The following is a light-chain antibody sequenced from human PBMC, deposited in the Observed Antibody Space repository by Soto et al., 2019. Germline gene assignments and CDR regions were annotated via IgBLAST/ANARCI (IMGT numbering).Light chain of an antibody. CDR1: SSDIGTYNY. Sequence: QSALTQPASVSGSPGQSITISCTGSSSDIGTYNYLSWYQQHPGKAPKLMIYEVSDRPSGISNRFSGSKSGNTASLTISGLQAEDEADYYCGSWDSSLSAYVFGTGTKLTVL. CDR2: EVS. CDR3: GSWDSSLSAYV. V-gene: IGLV2-14*01. J-gene: IGLJ1*01.